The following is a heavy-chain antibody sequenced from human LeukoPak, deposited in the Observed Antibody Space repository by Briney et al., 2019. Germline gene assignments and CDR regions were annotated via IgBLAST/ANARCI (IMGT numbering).Heavy chain of an antibody. J-gene: IGHJ6*02. V-gene: IGHV4-34*01. CDR1: GGSFSGFY. CDR2: INHSAST. Sequence: SXTLXLTCVVSGGSFSGFYWSWIRQPPGKGLEGIGEINHSASTNYNPSLKSRVTISVGTSKKQFSLRLSSVTAADTAVYYCARSYYGSGLYGMDVWGQGTTVTVS. CDR3: ARSYYGSGLYGMDV. D-gene: IGHD3-10*01.